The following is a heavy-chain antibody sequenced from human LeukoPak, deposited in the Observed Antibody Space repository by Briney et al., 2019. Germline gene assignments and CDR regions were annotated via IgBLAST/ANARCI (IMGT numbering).Heavy chain of an antibody. CDR3: AKDSAMATLDY. V-gene: IGHV3-30*02. J-gene: IGHJ4*02. Sequence: PGGSLRLSCAASGFTFSSYGIHWVRQAPGKGLEWVAFIRYDGSNEYYSDFVKGRFTISRDNSKNTLFLQMNSLRAEDTVIYYCAKDSAMATLDYWGQGTLVTVSS. CDR2: IRYDGSNE. CDR1: GFTFSSYG. D-gene: IGHD5-12*01.